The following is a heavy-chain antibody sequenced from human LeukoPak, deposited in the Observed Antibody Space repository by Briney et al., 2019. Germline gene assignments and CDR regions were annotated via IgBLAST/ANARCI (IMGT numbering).Heavy chain of an antibody. CDR2: IYPGDSDT. CDR1: GYSFSSYW. J-gene: IGHJ5*02. D-gene: IGHD6-6*01. V-gene: IGHV5-51*01. CDR3: ARQGYSSSIGWFDP. Sequence: KYGESLKISCKGSGYSFSSYWIGWVRQMPGKGLEWMGSIYPGDSDTRYSPSFQGQVTISADKSISTAYLQWSSLKASDTAMYYCARQGYSSSIGWFDPWGQGTLVTVSS.